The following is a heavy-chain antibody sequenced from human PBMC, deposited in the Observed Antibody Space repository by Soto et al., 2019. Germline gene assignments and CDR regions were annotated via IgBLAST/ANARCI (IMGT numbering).Heavy chain of an antibody. CDR1: GFTFNTYS. Sequence: HPGGSLRLSCEAPGFTFNTYSMHWVRQPPGKGLEWLAAIWYDGTQKYYADSVKGRFIISRDNSKKTLYLEMNSLRAEDTAVYYCARAGGTTVTGLWHFDSWGQGTLVTVSS. D-gene: IGHD4-17*01. CDR3: ARAGGTTVTGLWHFDS. V-gene: IGHV3-33*01. CDR2: IWYDGTQK. J-gene: IGHJ4*02.